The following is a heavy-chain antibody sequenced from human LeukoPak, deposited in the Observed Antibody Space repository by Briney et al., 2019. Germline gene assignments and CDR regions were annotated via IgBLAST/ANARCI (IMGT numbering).Heavy chain of an antibody. J-gene: IGHJ4*02. V-gene: IGHV1-2*06. Sequence: ASVKVSCKATGYIFTVYHIHWVRQAPGQEPEWMGRITPDSGDTNYALQFQGRVTMTRDTSINIAYMDLSRLTSDDTAVYYCARDLSSTPYWELDYWGQGTLVTVSS. D-gene: IGHD1-26*01. CDR3: ARDLSSTPYWELDY. CDR2: ITPDSGDT. CDR1: GYIFTVYH.